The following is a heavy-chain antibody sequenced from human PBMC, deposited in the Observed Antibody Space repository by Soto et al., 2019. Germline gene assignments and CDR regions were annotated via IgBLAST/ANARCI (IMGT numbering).Heavy chain of an antibody. CDR3: VIVNGYSSSWYDYYYGMDV. CDR2: ISGGGGST. D-gene: IGHD6-13*01. V-gene: IGHV3-23*01. Sequence: GSRRISGASSGFTVIGDTVSWARKPQGKGREGVSAISGGGGSTYDADSVKGPFTISRGNSKNTPYRQVQRLRPAGTAVHGGVIVNGYSSSWYDYYYGMDVWGQGSTVTV. J-gene: IGHJ6*02. CDR1: GFTVIGDT.